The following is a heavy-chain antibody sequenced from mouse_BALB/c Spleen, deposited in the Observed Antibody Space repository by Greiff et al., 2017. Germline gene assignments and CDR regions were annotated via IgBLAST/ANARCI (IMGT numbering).Heavy chain of an antibody. Sequence: VQLQQSGAELVRPGSSVKISCKASGYAFSSYWMNWVKQRPGQGLEWIGQIYPGDGDTNYNGKFKGKATLTADKSSSTAYMQLSSLTSEDSAVYFCARGYGIYYAMDYWGQGTSVTVSS. V-gene: IGHV1-80*01. D-gene: IGHD2-10*02. CDR3: ARGYGIYYAMDY. CDR1: GYAFSSYW. J-gene: IGHJ4*01. CDR2: IYPGDGDT.